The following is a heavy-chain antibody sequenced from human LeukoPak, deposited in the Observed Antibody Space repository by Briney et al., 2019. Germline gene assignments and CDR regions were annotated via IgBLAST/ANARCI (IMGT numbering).Heavy chain of an antibody. J-gene: IGHJ5*02. CDR3: ARRVTMVRGPATSRRFDP. CDR1: GGSFSGYY. Sequence: SETLSLTCAVYGGSFSGYYWSWIRQPPGKGLEWIGEINHSGSTNYNPSLKSRVTISVDTSKNQFSLKLSSVTAADTAVYYCARRVTMVRGPATSRRFDPWGQGTLVTVSS. CDR2: INHSGST. D-gene: IGHD3-10*01. V-gene: IGHV4-34*01.